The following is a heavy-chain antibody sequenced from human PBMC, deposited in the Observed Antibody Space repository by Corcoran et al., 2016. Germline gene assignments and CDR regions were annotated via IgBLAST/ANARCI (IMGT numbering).Heavy chain of an antibody. CDR3: ARDDNGMDV. J-gene: IGHJ6*02. Sequence: QVQLVQSGAEVKKPGASVKVSCKASGYTFTGHYMHWVRQAPGQGLEWMGGINPKSGGTNYAQKFQGRVSVTRDTSISTAYMELSGLRTDDTAEYYCARDDNGMDVWGQGTTVTVSS. D-gene: IGHD3-22*01. CDR1: GYTFTGHY. CDR2: INPKSGGT. V-gene: IGHV1-2*02.